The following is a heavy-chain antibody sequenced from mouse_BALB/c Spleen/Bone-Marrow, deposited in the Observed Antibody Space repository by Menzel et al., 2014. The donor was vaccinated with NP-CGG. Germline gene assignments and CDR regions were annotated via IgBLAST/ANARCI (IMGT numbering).Heavy chain of an antibody. D-gene: IGHD2-2*01. CDR3: ARVNPWYFDV. CDR1: GFNIKDTY. J-gene: IGHJ1*01. Sequence: VQLQQPGAELVKPGASVKLSCTASGFNIKDTYIHWVMPRPEQGLAWIGRIDPASGDTKFDPKFQGKATITADTSSNTAYLQVTSLTSEDAAVYYCARVNPWYFDVWGAGTTVTVSS. V-gene: IGHV14-3*02. CDR2: IDPASGDT.